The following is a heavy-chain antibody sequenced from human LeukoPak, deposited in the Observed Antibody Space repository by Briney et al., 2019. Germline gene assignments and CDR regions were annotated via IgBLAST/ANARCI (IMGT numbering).Heavy chain of an antibody. CDR1: GGSISSSSYY. Sequence: PSETLSLTCTVSGGSISSSSYYWGWIRQPPGKGLEWIGSIYYSGSTYYNPSLKSRVTISVDTSKNQFSLKLNSVTAADTAIYYCARVGGYSTNFDYWGQGTLVTVSS. CDR2: IYYSGST. V-gene: IGHV4-39*07. CDR3: ARVGGYSTNFDY. J-gene: IGHJ4*02. D-gene: IGHD5-18*01.